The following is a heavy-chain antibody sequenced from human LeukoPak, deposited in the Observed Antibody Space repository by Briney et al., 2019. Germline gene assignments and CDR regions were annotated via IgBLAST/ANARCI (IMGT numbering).Heavy chain of an antibody. Sequence: ASVKVSCKASGYTFTRYDINWVRQATRQGLEWMGWMNPNSGNTGYAQKFQGRVTMTRNTSISTAYMELSSLRSEDTAVYYCARTPGEVPEPYSGDYWGQGTLVTVSS. D-gene: IGHD3-10*01. CDR3: ARTPGEVPEPYSGDY. CDR2: MNPNSGNT. J-gene: IGHJ4*02. V-gene: IGHV1-8*01. CDR1: GYTFTRYD.